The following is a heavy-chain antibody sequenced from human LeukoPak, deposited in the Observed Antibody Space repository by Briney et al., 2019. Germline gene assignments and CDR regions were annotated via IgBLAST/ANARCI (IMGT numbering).Heavy chain of an antibody. Sequence: GGSLRLSCAASGFTFNTYSMNWVRQAPGEGLEWVSSISPTSGHIYYADSVKGRFTISRDNAQSSLYFQMSSLRAEDTAVYYCARDQGTTMTSYAFDMWGRGTMVTVSS. J-gene: IGHJ3*02. CDR1: GFTFNTYS. CDR2: ISPTSGHI. V-gene: IGHV3-21*01. D-gene: IGHD4-17*01. CDR3: ARDQGTTMTSYAFDM.